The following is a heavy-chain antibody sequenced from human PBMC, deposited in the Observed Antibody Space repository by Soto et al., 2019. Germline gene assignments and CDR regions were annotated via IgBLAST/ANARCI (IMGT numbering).Heavy chain of an antibody. J-gene: IGHJ5*02. D-gene: IGHD4-17*01. CDR1: GYTFTSYD. Sequence: ASVKVSCKASGYTFTSYDINWVRQATGQGLEWMGWMNPNSGNTGYAQTFQGRVTMTRHTSITTAYMELSSLSSEDSAVYSCATRLDYGDTNSFDPWTQGTLVTVSS. V-gene: IGHV1-8*01. CDR2: MNPNSGNT. CDR3: ATRLDYGDTNSFDP.